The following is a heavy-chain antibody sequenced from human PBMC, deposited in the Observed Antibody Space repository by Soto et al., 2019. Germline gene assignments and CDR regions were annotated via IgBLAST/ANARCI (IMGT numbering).Heavy chain of an antibody. D-gene: IGHD1-1*01. CDR1: GFTFSIAW. Sequence: EVQLVDSGGGLIMPGGSLRLSCEASGFTFSIAWMSWVRQAPGKGLEWVARIRNKNDGGTADYAAPVKGRFTISRDDSKNTLYLQMNSLKTEDTAVYYCTAMNDRDAFEIWGQGTMVTVSS. V-gene: IGHV3-15*01. CDR2: IRNKNDGGTA. CDR3: TAMNDRDAFEI. J-gene: IGHJ3*02.